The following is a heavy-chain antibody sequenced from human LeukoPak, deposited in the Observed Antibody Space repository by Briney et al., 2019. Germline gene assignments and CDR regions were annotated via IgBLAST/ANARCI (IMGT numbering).Heavy chain of an antibody. Sequence: ASVKVSCKASGYTFTSYYMHWVRQAPGQGLEWMGIINPSGGSTSYAQKFQGRATMTRDTSTSTVYMELSSLRSEDTAVYYCARESSGLQPSYWGQGTLVTVSS. CDR3: ARESSGLQPSY. J-gene: IGHJ4*02. V-gene: IGHV1-46*01. CDR2: INPSGGST. D-gene: IGHD6-19*01. CDR1: GYTFTSYY.